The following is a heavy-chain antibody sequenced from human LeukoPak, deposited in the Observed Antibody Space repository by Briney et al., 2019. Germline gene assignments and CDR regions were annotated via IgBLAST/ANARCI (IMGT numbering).Heavy chain of an antibody. CDR1: GDTFSSYA. J-gene: IGHJ6*03. CDR3: ARDLESPGELKYYYYMDV. D-gene: IGHD3-10*01. Sequence: SVKVSCKASGDTFSSYAISWVRQAPGQGLEWLGGIIPIFGTANYAQKFQGSFTITADKSTSTAYLELSSLRSEDTAVYYCARDLESPGELKYYYYMDVWGKGTTVTVSS. V-gene: IGHV1-69*06. CDR2: IIPIFGTA.